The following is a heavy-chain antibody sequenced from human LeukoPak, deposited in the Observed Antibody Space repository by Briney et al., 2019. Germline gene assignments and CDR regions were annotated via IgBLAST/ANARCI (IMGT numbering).Heavy chain of an antibody. CDR1: GFTFSSYA. CDR3: ARAHHHYYDSRGLDY. D-gene: IGHD3-22*01. Sequence: SLRLSCAASGFTFSSYAMHWVRQAPGKGLEWVAVISYDGSNKYYADSVKGRFTISRDNSKNTLYLQMNSLRAEDTAVYYCARAHHHYYDSRGLDYWGQGTLVTVSS. CDR2: ISYDGSNK. J-gene: IGHJ4*02. V-gene: IGHV3-30*04.